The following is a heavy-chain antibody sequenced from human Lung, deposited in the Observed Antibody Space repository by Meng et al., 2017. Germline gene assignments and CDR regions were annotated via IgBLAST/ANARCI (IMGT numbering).Heavy chain of an antibody. Sequence: GGSLRLSCAASGFTVSSNYMSWVRQAPGKGLEWVSVIYSGGSTCYADSVKGRFTISRDNSKNTLYLQMNSLRAEDTAVYYCARASSGYYEYFQHWGQGTLVTVSS. D-gene: IGHD3-22*01. CDR2: IYSGGST. CDR1: GFTVSSNY. CDR3: ARASSGYYEYFQH. J-gene: IGHJ1*01. V-gene: IGHV3-66*02.